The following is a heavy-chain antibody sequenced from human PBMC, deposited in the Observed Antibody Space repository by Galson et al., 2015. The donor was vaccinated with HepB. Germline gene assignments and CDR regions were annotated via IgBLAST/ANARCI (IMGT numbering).Heavy chain of an antibody. CDR3: AKDAGPGSGTYYHYDH. Sequence: SLRLSCAASGFMFSNYAMHWVRQGPGKGLEWVSGIGGSGSRIYYADSVKGRFTISRDNSKNTLYLQVNSLRAEDTALYYCAKDAGPGSGTYYHYDHWGQGTLVTVSS. CDR2: IGGSGSRI. J-gene: IGHJ5*02. CDR1: GFMFSNYA. D-gene: IGHD3-10*01. V-gene: IGHV3-23*01.